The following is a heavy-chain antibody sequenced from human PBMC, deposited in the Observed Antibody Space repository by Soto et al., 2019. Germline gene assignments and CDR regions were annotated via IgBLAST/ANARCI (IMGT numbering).Heavy chain of an antibody. CDR3: AREKYYYDSIGPHLYX. Sequence: RASVKVSCKASGYTFTSYGISWVRQAPGQGLEWMRWISAYNGNTNYAHKLQGRVTMTTDTSTSTAYMELRSLRSDDTAVYYCAREKYYYDSIGPHLYXWGQGTLVTVSX. J-gene: IGHJ4*02. CDR1: GYTFTSYG. D-gene: IGHD3-22*01. V-gene: IGHV1-18*01. CDR2: ISAYNGNT.